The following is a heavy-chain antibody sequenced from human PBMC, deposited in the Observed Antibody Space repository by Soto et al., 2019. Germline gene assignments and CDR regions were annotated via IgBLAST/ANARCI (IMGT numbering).Heavy chain of an antibody. CDR3: ARRLDYGDPNWFDP. CDR2: IYYSGST. J-gene: IGHJ5*02. V-gene: IGHV4-39*01. CDR1: GGSISSSSYY. D-gene: IGHD4-17*01. Sequence: ILSLPCTVSGGSISSSSYYWGWIRQPPGKGLEWIGSIYYSGSTYYNPSLKSRVTISVDTSKNQFSLKLSSVTAADTAVYYCARRLDYGDPNWFDPWGQGTLVTVSS.